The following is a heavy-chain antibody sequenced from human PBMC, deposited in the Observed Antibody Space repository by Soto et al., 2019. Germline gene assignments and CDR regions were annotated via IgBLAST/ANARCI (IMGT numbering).Heavy chain of an antibody. CDR1: GYTFTDYY. CDR2: FNPKTGGP. CDR3: AREHAGFGDY. J-gene: IGHJ4*02. V-gene: IGHV1-2*02. Sequence: QVQLVQSGAEVKNPGASLKVSCKASGYTFTDYYIHWVRQAPGQGLEWLGWFNPKTGGPNYAPKLQGRVTMTRDTSLSTTYMELTSLTSDDTAVYYCAREHAGFGDYWGPGTLVTVSS. D-gene: IGHD3-16*01.